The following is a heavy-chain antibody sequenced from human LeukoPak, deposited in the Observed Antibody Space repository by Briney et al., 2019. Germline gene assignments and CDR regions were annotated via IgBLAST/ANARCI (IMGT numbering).Heavy chain of an antibody. V-gene: IGHV1-18*01. CDR2: ISAYNGNT. Sequence: ASVKVSCKASGYTFTSYGISWVRQAPGQGLEWMGWISAYNGNTNYAQKLQGRVTMTTDTSTSTAYMELRSLRSDDTAVYYCATGMYYYYYGMDVWGQGTTVTVSS. J-gene: IGHJ6*02. D-gene: IGHD1-1*01. CDR3: ATGMYYYYYGMDV. CDR1: GYTFTSYG.